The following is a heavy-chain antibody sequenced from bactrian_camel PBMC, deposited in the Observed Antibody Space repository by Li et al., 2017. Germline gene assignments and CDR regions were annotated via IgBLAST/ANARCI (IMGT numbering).Heavy chain of an antibody. D-gene: IGHD5*01. J-gene: IGHJ4*01. CDR2: INSGGGST. CDR1: GYSYSSTC. Sequence: DVQQVESGGGLVQPGGSLRLSCAVSGYSYSSTCMGWFRRAPGKGLEWVSAINSGGGSTFYAGSVKGRFTISRDNAKNTVYLQLNSLKTEDMAMYYCTGASYWGQGTQVTVS. V-gene: IGHV3S40*01. CDR3: TGASY.